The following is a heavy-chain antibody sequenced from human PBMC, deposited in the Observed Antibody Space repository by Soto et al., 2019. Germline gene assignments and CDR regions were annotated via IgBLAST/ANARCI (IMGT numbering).Heavy chain of an antibody. Sequence: SGGSLRLSCAASGFTFSDYYMSWIRQAPGKGLEWVSYISSSGSTIYYADSVKGRFTISRDNAKNSLYLQMNSLRAEDTAVYYCARLTGVIQKAAKYYYDSSGPHWFDPWGQGTLVTVSS. CDR2: ISSSGSTI. J-gene: IGHJ5*02. CDR3: ARLTGVIQKAAKYYYDSSGPHWFDP. D-gene: IGHD3-22*01. V-gene: IGHV3-11*01. CDR1: GFTFSDYY.